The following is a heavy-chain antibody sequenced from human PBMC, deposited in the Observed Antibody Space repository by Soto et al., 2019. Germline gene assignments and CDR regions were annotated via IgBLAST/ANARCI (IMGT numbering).Heavy chain of an antibody. CDR1: GGSISSGGYY. J-gene: IGHJ4*02. Sequence: SETLSLTCTVSGGSISSGGYYWSWIRQHPGKGLEWIGYIYYSGSTYYNPSLKSRVTISVDTSKNQFSLKLSSVTAADTAVYYCARVRRYYYDSSGSLTDYFDYWGQGTLVTVSS. D-gene: IGHD3-22*01. V-gene: IGHV4-31*03. CDR2: IYYSGST. CDR3: ARVRRYYYDSSGSLTDYFDY.